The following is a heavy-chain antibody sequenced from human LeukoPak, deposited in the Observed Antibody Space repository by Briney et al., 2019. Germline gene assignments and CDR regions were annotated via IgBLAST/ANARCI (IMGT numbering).Heavy chain of an antibody. CDR3: AKDVSSGGDWYFDL. D-gene: IGHD3-22*01. Sequence: PGGSLRLSCTASGFTFRSYEMNWVRQAPGRGLEWVSYISSSGTTVYYADSVKGRFTISRDNAKNSLYLQMNSLRAEDTAVYYCAKDVSSGGDWYFDLWGRGTLVTVSS. J-gene: IGHJ2*01. CDR1: GFTFRSYE. CDR2: ISSSGTTV. V-gene: IGHV3-48*03.